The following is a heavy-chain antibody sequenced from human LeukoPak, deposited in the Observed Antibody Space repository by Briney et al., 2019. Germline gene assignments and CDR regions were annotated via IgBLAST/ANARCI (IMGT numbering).Heavy chain of an antibody. Sequence: SETLSLTCTVSGGSISSYYWNWIRQPPGKGLEWIGYVSYSGSTNYNPSLKSRVTISVNTSKNQFSLKLSSVAAADTAVYYCARGMGIQLWFLFDYWGQGTLVTVSS. CDR2: VSYSGST. V-gene: IGHV4-59*01. D-gene: IGHD5-18*01. CDR1: GGSISSYY. J-gene: IGHJ4*02. CDR3: ARGMGIQLWFLFDY.